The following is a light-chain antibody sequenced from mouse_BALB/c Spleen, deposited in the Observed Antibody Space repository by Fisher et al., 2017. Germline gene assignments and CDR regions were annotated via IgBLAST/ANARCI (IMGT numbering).Light chain of an antibody. CDR2: DTS. Sequence: IVLTQTTAIMAASLGQKVTMTCSASSSVSYMYWYQQKPGSSPRLWIYDTSNLASGVPARFSGSGSGTSYSLTISSMEAEDAATYYCQQWSSYPLTFGAGTKLELK. V-gene: IGKV4-55*01. J-gene: IGKJ5*01. CDR3: QQWSSYPLT. CDR1: SSVSY.